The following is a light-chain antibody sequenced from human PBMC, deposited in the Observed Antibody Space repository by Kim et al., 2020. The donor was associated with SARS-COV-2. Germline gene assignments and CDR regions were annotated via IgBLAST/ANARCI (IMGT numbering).Light chain of an antibody. CDR1: KLGNKY. CDR3: QAWDSSTEV. CDR2: QDR. V-gene: IGLV3-1*01. J-gene: IGLJ2*01. Sequence: SYELTQPPSVSVSPGQTASITCSGDKLGNKYACWYQQKPGQSPVLVIYQDRKRPSGIPERFSGSISGNTATLTISGTQTMDEADYYCQAWDSSTEVFGGGTQLTVL.